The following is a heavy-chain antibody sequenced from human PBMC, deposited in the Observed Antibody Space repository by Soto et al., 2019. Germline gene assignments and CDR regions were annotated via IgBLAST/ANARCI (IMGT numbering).Heavy chain of an antibody. CDR2: ISYDGSNK. V-gene: IGHV3-30*18. CDR3: AKDLELTGGSSAFDY. CDR1: GFTFSSYG. J-gene: IGHJ4*02. Sequence: GGSLRLSCAASGFTFSSYGMHWVRQAPGKGLEWVAVISYDGSNKYYADSVKGRFTISRDNSKNTLYLQMNSLRAEDTAVYYCAKDLELTGGSSAFDYWGQGTLVTVSS. D-gene: IGHD7-27*01.